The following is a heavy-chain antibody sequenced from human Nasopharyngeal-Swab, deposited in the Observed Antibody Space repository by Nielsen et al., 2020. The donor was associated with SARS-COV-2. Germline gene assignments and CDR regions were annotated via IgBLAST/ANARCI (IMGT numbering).Heavy chain of an antibody. CDR2: ISSSSSTI. V-gene: IGHV3-48*04. Sequence: VRQAPGKGLEWASYISSSSSTIYYADSVKGRFTISRDNAKNSLYLQMNSLRAEDTAVYYCARDQYYYDSSGQPGDYWGQGTLVTVSS. D-gene: IGHD3-22*01. J-gene: IGHJ4*02. CDR3: ARDQYYYDSSGQPGDY.